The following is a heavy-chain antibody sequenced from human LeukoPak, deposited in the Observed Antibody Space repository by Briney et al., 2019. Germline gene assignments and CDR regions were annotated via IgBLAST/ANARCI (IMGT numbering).Heavy chain of an antibody. Sequence: GESLKISCKGSGYSFTSYWIGWVRQMPGKGLEWMGIIYPGDSDTRYSPSFQGQVTISADKSISTAYLQWSSLKASDTAMYYCARESQFYCSGGSCYGEDAFVIWGQGTMVTVSS. CDR1: GYSFTSYW. V-gene: IGHV5-51*01. J-gene: IGHJ3*02. CDR2: IYPGDSDT. CDR3: ARESQFYCSGGSCYGEDAFVI. D-gene: IGHD2-15*01.